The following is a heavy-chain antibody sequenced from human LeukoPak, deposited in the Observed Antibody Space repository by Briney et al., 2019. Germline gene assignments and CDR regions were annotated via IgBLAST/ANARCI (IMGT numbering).Heavy chain of an antibody. D-gene: IGHD4-17*01. V-gene: IGHV3-21*01. Sequence: GGSLRLSCAASGFTFSDYSMNWVRQAPGKGLEWVSSISSSGSHIYYKDSLRGRFTISRDNAKNSLSLQMNSLRAEDTAVYYCARDYGDFGLHYYYCHGMDGCGQGTTVTVSS. CDR1: GFTFSDYS. CDR3: ARDYGDFGLHYYYCHGMDG. J-gene: IGHJ6*02. CDR2: ISSSGSHI.